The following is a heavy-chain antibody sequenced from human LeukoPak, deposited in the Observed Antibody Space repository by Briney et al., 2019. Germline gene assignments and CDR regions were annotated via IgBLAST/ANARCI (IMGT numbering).Heavy chain of an antibody. J-gene: IGHJ3*02. Sequence: GGSLRLSCAASGFTFSSYNMYWVRQAPGKGLEWVSSLSGGSDYIFYADPVKGRFTVSRDNARNALYLQMNSLRAEDTAVYYCAGERDLYYDFWSGYPGSAFDIWGQGTMVTVSS. D-gene: IGHD3-3*01. CDR1: GFTFSSYN. V-gene: IGHV3-21*01. CDR3: AGERDLYYDFWSGYPGSAFDI. CDR2: LSGGSDYI.